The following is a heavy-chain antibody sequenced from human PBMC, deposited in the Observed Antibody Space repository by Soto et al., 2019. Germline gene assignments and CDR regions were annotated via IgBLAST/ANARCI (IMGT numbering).Heavy chain of an antibody. D-gene: IGHD2-8*01. Sequence: GESLKISCQGSGYAFSSYWIAWVRQMPGKGLEWMGIIYPGESDTRYSPSFQGQVTISVDKSITTAYLQWSSLKASDTAMYYCARGYCTHTICDPWFDPWGQGTLVTVSS. J-gene: IGHJ5*02. CDR3: ARGYCTHTICDPWFDP. CDR1: GYAFSSYW. V-gene: IGHV5-51*01. CDR2: IYPGESDT.